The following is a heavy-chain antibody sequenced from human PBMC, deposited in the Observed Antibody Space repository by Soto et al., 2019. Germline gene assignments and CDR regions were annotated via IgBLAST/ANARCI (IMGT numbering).Heavy chain of an antibody. V-gene: IGHV4-30-4*01. J-gene: IGHJ4*02. CDR1: GGSMSSGDYY. CDR3: ARVMVRGPFDY. D-gene: IGHD3-10*01. CDR2: IYYSGST. Sequence: SESLSLTCTVSGGSMSSGDYYWSWIRQPPGKGLEWIGYIYYSGSTYYNPSLKSRVTISVDTSKNQFSLKLSSVTAADTAVYYCARVMVRGPFDYWGQGTLVTVSS.